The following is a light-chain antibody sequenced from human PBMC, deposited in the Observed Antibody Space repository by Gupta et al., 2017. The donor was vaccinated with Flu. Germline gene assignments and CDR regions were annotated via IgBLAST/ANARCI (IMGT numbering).Light chain of an antibody. CDR3: QQNDKSPLT. Sequence: DIQLTQSPSSLSASVGDRVTITCRASQGISTYLNWYRQKPGRAPEVLIYGASRVQGGVPSRFSGSGSGTEFTLTISRRQPEDFATFYCQQNDKSPLTFYQGTRLEIK. CDR2: GAS. V-gene: IGKV1-39*01. CDR1: QGISTY. J-gene: IGKJ5*01.